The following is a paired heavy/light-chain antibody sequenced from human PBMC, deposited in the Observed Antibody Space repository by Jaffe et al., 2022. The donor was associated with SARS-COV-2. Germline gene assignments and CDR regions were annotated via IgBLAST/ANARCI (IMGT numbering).Light chain of an antibody. J-gene: IGKJ4*01. CDR3: QQSFTTPHI. Sequence: DIQMTQSPSSLSASVGDKITITCRASQNIGTSLNWYQQKPGKAPKLLINSASNLLSGVPSTFSGGGSGTDFTLTISSLQPEDFATYYCQQSFTTPHIFGGGTRVEI. CDR2: SAS. V-gene: IGKV1-39*01. CDR1: QNIGTS.
Heavy chain of an antibody. V-gene: IGHV3-7*03. CDR3: ATGGAPRGYFQH. D-gene: IGHD3-10*01. CDR2: MKEYGNDI. J-gene: IGHJ1*01. Sequence: DVQLVESGGNLVQPGGSLRLSCLVSGFTFDMSTMTWVRQAPGKGLEWVASMKEYGNDIHYVDSVKGRFTISRDNAKNSLYLQMNSLRIEDTAIYYCATGGAPRGYFQHWGQGILVTVSS. CDR1: GFTFDMST.